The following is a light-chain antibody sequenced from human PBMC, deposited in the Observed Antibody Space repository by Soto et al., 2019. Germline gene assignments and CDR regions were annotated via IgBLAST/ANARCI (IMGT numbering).Light chain of an antibody. CDR3: CSYAGSSTFV. Sequence: QSVLTQPASVSGSPGQSITISCTGTSSDVGSYNLVSWYQQYPDKAPKLMIYEVTKRPSGVSNRFSGSKSGNTASLTVSGLQAEDEADYYCCSYAGSSTFVFGNGTKVTVL. V-gene: IGLV2-23*02. CDR2: EVT. J-gene: IGLJ1*01. CDR1: SSDVGSYNL.